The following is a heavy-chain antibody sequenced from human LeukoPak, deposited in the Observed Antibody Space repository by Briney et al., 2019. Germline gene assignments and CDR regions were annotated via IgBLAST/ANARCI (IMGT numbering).Heavy chain of an antibody. CDR1: GGSISSYY. Sequence: SETLSLTCTVSGGSISSYYWSWIRQPAGKGLEWIGRIYTSGSTNYNPSLKSRVTMSVDTSKNQFSLKLSSVTAADTAVYYCARKYCSGGTCYSFDYWGQGTLVTVSS. J-gene: IGHJ4*02. D-gene: IGHD2-15*01. V-gene: IGHV4-4*07. CDR2: IYTSGST. CDR3: ARKYCSGGTCYSFDY.